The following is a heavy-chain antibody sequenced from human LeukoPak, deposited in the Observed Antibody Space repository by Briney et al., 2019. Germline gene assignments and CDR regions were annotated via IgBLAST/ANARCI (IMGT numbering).Heavy chain of an antibody. CDR3: ARDAGGDFDY. Sequence: PSETLSLTCNVSGYSISSGYYWGWIRQPPGKALEWIGTTFHSGSPNYNPSLKSRVTISIDTSKNQFSLKLSSVTAADPAFYYCARDAGGDFDYWGQGTLVTVSS. J-gene: IGHJ4*02. V-gene: IGHV4-38-2*02. CDR2: TFHSGSP. CDR1: GYSISSGYY. D-gene: IGHD2-21*01.